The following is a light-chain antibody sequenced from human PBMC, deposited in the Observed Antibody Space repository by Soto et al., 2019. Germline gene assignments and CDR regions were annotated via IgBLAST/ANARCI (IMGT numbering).Light chain of an antibody. J-gene: IGLJ3*02. CDR2: RNN. CDR3: AAWDDSLSGVV. Sequence: QPVLTQPPSASGTPGQRVTISCSGTSSNIGNNYVCWYQQLPGTAPKLLIYRNNQRPSGVPDRFSGSKSGTSASLAISGLRSDDGADYYCAAWDDSLSGVVFGGGTKLTVL. CDR1: SSNIGNNY. V-gene: IGLV1-47*01.